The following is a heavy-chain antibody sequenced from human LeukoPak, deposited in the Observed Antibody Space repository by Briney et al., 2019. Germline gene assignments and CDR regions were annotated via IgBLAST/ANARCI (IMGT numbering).Heavy chain of an antibody. CDR1: GFTFDDYA. D-gene: IGHD4-23*01. CDR2: ISWNSGSI. Sequence: GRSLRLSCAASGFTFDDYAMHWVRQAPGKGLEWVSGISWNSGSIDYADSVKGRFTISRDNAKKFLFLQMNSLRVEDMALYYCAKDGGPYGGIRGYFDYWGPGTLVTASS. CDR3: AKDGGPYGGIRGYFDY. J-gene: IGHJ4*03. V-gene: IGHV3-9*03.